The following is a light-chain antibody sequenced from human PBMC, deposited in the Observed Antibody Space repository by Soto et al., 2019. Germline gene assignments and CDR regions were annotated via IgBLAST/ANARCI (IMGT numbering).Light chain of an antibody. V-gene: IGKV3-15*01. CDR3: QQYDKTVPPVT. CDR2: GAS. CDR1: RSVSTN. J-gene: IGKJ4*01. Sequence: DIILTQSPAIVSVSPGERATLSCRASRSVSTNLAWYQHKHGQAPRLLIYGASTRVTDIPPRFSGSGSGTEFTLTNNFLKSGNFGVYYCQQYDKTVPPVTFGGGTKVEI.